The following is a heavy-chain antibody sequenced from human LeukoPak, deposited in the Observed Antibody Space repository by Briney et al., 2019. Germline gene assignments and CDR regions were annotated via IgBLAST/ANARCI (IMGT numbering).Heavy chain of an antibody. CDR3: ARAESGWYRGRGYYFDY. Sequence: PSETLSLTCTVSGGSISSYYWSWIRQPPGKGLEWIGYIYYSESTNYNPSLKSRVTISVDTSKNQSSLKLSSVTAADTAVYYCARAESGWYRGRGYYFDYWGQGTLVTVSS. D-gene: IGHD6-13*01. CDR2: IYYSEST. V-gene: IGHV4-59*01. CDR1: GGSISSYY. J-gene: IGHJ4*02.